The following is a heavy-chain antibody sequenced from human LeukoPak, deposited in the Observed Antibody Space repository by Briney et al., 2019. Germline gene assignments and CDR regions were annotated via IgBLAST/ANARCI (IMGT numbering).Heavy chain of an antibody. J-gene: IGHJ5*02. Sequence: KASETLSLTCNVSGASISGFHWSWIRQSPGKGLEWIGHISTTGSTYYIASLRSRVLISADSSKNQFSLKLSSVTAADTAVYHCAKNGQSGFSFDPWGQGTLVTVSS. CDR2: ISTTGST. D-gene: IGHD1-26*01. V-gene: IGHV4-4*08. CDR3: AKNGQSGFSFDP. CDR1: GASISGFH.